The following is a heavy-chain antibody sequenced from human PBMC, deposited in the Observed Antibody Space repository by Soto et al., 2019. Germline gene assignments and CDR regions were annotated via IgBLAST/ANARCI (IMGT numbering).Heavy chain of an antibody. CDR2: LYWDDDQ. J-gene: IGHJ3*02. CDR1: GFSLCGYGVG. CDR3: AHAFGGTSWPNDAIGI. D-gene: IGHD3-3*02. Sequence: QITLKASGPTLVKPTRSLTLTCTVPGFSLCGYGVGVGWVRQPQGKALEWLALLYWDDDQRNSPSLKTRLTNTKDTSKIQVVLTTNNMDPVDTATCYCAHAFGGTSWPNDAIGIWGQGTVVPVSS. V-gene: IGHV2-5*02.